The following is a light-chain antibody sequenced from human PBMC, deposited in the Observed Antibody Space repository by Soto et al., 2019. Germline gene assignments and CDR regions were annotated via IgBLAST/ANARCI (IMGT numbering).Light chain of an antibody. Sequence: QSVLTQPASVSGSPGQSIAISCTGTSSDVGGYNSVSWYQQYPGKAPKLMIHDVSNRPPGVSDRFSGSKSGNTASLTISGLQAEDEADYYCSSWTSSSSYVFGSGTKVTVL. CDR3: SSWTSSSSYV. CDR1: SSDVGGYNS. CDR2: DVS. V-gene: IGLV2-14*01. J-gene: IGLJ1*01.